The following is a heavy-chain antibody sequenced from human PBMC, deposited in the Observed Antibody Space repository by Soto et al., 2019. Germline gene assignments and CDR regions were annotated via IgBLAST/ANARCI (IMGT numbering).Heavy chain of an antibody. CDR3: ASGMDAAMVSFFIY. Sequence: GGSLRLSCAVSGITFEDHGMSWVRQVPGKGLEWVSGINGNGNSTGYVDSVRGRFTISRDNAKKSLYLQMDSLRAEDTTFYYCASGMDAAMVSFFIYWGQGTLVTVSS. CDR2: INGNGNST. CDR1: GITFEDHG. D-gene: IGHD5-18*01. J-gene: IGHJ4*02. V-gene: IGHV3-20*04.